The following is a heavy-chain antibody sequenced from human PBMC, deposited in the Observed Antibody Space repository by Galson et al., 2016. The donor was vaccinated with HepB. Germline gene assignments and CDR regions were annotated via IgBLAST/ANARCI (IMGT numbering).Heavy chain of an antibody. V-gene: IGHV6-1*01. J-gene: IGHJ4*02. CDR2: TYYRSKWYN. Sequence: CAISGDSVSSDSAAWNWIRQSPSRGLEWLGRTYYRSKWYNDYAVSVKSRITINPDTSKNQFSLQLNSVTPEDAAVYYCARQRQQLYYFDYWAQGTLVTVSS. CDR3: ARQRQQLYYFDY. D-gene: IGHD6-13*01. CDR1: GDSVSSDSAA.